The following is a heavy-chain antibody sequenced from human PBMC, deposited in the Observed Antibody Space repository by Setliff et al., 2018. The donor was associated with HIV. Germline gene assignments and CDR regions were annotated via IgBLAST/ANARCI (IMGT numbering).Heavy chain of an antibody. Sequence: LSLTCTVSGGLINSHYWNWIRQAPGKGLEWIGCVYYRGGVTYNPSLSSRVTISVDTSKNQFSLSLSSVTAGDTAIYFCARTSRLHPFDYWGQGKLVTSPQ. D-gene: IGHD2-21*02. CDR3: ARTSRLHPFDY. J-gene: IGHJ4*02. V-gene: IGHV4-59*08. CDR1: GGLINSHY. CDR2: VYYRGGV.